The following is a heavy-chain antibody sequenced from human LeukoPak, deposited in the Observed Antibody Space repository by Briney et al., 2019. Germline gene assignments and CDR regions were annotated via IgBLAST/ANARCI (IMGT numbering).Heavy chain of an antibody. Sequence: SETLSLTCTVSGGSISSYYWSWIQQPPGKGLEWIGYIYTSGSTNYNPSLKSRVTISVDTSKNQFSLKLSSVTAADTAVYYCARAGPSGLVFDYWGQGTLVTVSS. CDR3: ARAGPSGLVFDY. D-gene: IGHD3-3*01. J-gene: IGHJ4*02. V-gene: IGHV4-4*09. CDR1: GGSISSYY. CDR2: IYTSGST.